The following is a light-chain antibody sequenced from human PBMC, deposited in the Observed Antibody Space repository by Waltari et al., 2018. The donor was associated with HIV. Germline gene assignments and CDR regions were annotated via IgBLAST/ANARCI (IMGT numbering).Light chain of an antibody. Sequence: QSALTQPASVSGSPGQSITISCTGTSSDVGGYNYVSWYQQHPGKAPKLMIYEISKRPSGVSKRFSGSKSGNTASLTISGLQAEDEADYYCCAYAGSTTYVIFGGGTKLTVL. CDR2: EIS. CDR1: SSDVGGYNY. CDR3: CAYAGSTTYVI. J-gene: IGLJ2*01. V-gene: IGLV2-23*02.